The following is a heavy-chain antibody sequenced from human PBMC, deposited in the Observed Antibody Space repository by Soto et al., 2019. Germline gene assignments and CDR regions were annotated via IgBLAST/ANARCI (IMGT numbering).Heavy chain of an antibody. CDR2: IKSDGSGI. Sequence: RRLSCAASEFTFSTYWMHWVRQAPGKGLVWVSRIKSDGSGISYADSVKGRFTISRDYAKNTLYLQMNSLRADDTAVYYCENSYWPVGNYWGQGIPVTVSS. CDR1: EFTFSTYW. D-gene: IGHD2-8*02. J-gene: IGHJ4*02. CDR3: ENSYWPVGNY. V-gene: IGHV3-74*01.